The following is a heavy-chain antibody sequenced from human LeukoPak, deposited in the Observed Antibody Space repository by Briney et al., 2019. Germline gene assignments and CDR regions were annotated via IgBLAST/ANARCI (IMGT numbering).Heavy chain of an antibody. CDR2: ISYDGSNK. CDR1: GFTFSTYG. Sequence: GGSLRLSCAASGFTFSTYGMHWVRQAPGKGLEWVAVISYDGSNKYYADSVKGRFTISRDNSKNTLYLQMNSLRAEDTAVYYCTKGGPPTGAAPRPWDFNYWGQGTLVTVSS. V-gene: IGHV3-30*18. D-gene: IGHD1-26*01. CDR3: TKGGPPTGAAPRPWDFNY. J-gene: IGHJ4*02.